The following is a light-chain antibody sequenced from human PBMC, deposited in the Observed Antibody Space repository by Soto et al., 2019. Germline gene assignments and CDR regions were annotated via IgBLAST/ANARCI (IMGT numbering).Light chain of an antibody. CDR1: QSVNSY. CDR3: QQRNSWPLT. Sequence: EIVLTKSPATLSLSPGERATLSCRASQSVNSYLAWYQQKPGQAPRLLIHDEANMATGIPARFGGSGSATDFTLTRGRLEPEDFAVYYYQQRNSWPLTFGGGTKVEIK. J-gene: IGKJ4*01. V-gene: IGKV3-11*01. CDR2: DEA.